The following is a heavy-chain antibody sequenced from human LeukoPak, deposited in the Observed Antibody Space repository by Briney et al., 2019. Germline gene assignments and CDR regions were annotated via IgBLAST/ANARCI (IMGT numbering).Heavy chain of an antibody. Sequence: GGSLRLSCAASGFTFSSYGMHWVRQAPGKGLEWVAFIRYDGSNKYYADSVKGRFTISRDNSKNTLYLQMNSLRAEDTAVYYCARDRYYYDSSGYSYYFDYWGQGTLVTVSS. CDR3: ARDRYYYDSSGYSYYFDY. CDR2: IRYDGSNK. CDR1: GFTFSSYG. D-gene: IGHD3-22*01. J-gene: IGHJ4*02. V-gene: IGHV3-30*02.